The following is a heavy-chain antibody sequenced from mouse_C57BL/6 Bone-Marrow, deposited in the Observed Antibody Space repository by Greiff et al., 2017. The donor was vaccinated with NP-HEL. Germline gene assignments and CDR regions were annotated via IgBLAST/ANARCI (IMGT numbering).Heavy chain of an antibody. Sequence: EVQLVESGPELVKPGASVKIPCKASGYTFTDYNMDWVKQSHGKSLEWIGDINPNNGGTIYNQKFKGKATLTVDKSSSTAYMELRSLTSEDTAVYYCARTSSGYWFAYWGQGTLVTVSA. CDR1: GYTFTDYN. V-gene: IGHV1-18*01. J-gene: IGHJ3*01. CDR3: ARTSSGYWFAY. CDR2: INPNNGGT. D-gene: IGHD3-2*02.